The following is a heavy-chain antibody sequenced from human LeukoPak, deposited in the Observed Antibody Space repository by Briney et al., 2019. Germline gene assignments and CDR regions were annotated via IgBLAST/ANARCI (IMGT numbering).Heavy chain of an antibody. J-gene: IGHJ4*02. CDR3: ARARTTIFGVTGRLFDY. D-gene: IGHD3-3*01. CDR1: GGSINSDNYS. Sequence: PSETLSLTCTVSGGSINSDNYSWSWIRQPPGKGLQWIGNIYYTGSTSYNPSLKTRVSISLDTSKNQFSLKLSSVTAADTAVYYCARARTTIFGVTGRLFDYWGRGALVTVSS. V-gene: IGHV4-30-4*08. CDR2: IYYTGST.